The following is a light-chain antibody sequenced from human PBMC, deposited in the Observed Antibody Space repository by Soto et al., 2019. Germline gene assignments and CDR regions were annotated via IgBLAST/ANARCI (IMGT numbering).Light chain of an antibody. V-gene: IGKV3-11*01. CDR2: DAS. J-gene: IGKJ1*01. CDR1: QSISSY. Sequence: LLTQSPATLSVSPGQRVTLSCRASQSISSYLAWYQQRPGQPSRLLIYDASNRATGIPARFSGSGSGTDFTLTISRLEPEDFAVYYCQQFNSWPRTFGQGTKVDI. CDR3: QQFNSWPRT.